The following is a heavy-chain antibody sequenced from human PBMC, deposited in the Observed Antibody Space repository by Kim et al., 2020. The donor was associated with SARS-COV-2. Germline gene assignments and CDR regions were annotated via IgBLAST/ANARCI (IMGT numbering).Heavy chain of an antibody. CDR3: ARVRSYGMDV. V-gene: IGHV3-74*01. D-gene: IGHD3-16*01. J-gene: IGHJ6*02. CDR2: SA. Sequence: SAIHADSVTGRFTISRGNAKNTLYVQMNSLRAEDTAVYYCARVRSYGMDVWGQGTTLTVSS.